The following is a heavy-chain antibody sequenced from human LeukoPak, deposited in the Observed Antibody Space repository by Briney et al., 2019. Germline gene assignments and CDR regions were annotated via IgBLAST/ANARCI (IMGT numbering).Heavy chain of an antibody. CDR3: ARDPGAAAESGAFDI. D-gene: IGHD6-13*01. Sequence: SETLSLTCTVSGGSISSYYWSWMRQPAGKGLEWVGRIYTSGSTNYNPSLTSRVTMSVDTSKNQFSLKLSSVTAADTAVYYCARDPGAAAESGAFDIWGQGTMVTVSS. J-gene: IGHJ3*02. CDR1: GGSISSYY. CDR2: IYTSGST. V-gene: IGHV4-4*07.